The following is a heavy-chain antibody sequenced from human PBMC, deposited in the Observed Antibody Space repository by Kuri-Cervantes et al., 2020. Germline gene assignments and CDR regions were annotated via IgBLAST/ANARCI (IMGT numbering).Heavy chain of an antibody. V-gene: IGHV4-59*01. CDR3: ARARIQLWLRYFDY. Sequence: SETLSLTCTVSGGSISSYYWNWIRQPPGKGLEWIGYIYYSGSTNYNPSLKSRVSISVDTSKNQFSLKLSSVTAADTAVYYCARARIQLWLRYFDYWGQGTLVTVSS. D-gene: IGHD5-18*01. J-gene: IGHJ4*02. CDR1: GGSISSYY. CDR2: IYYSGST.